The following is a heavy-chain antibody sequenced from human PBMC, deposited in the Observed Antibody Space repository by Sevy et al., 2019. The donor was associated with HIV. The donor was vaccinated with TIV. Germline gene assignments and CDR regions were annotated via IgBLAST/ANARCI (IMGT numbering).Heavy chain of an antibody. J-gene: IGHJ4*02. CDR1: GGSFSGYC. CDR2: INHSGST. D-gene: IGHD2-15*01. V-gene: IGHV4-34*01. Sequence: SETRSLTCAVYGGSFSGYCWSWIRKPPGKGLEWIGEINHSGSTNYNPSLKSRVTISVDTSKNQFSLKLSSVTAADTAVYYCARADERISYFDYWGQGTLVTVSS. CDR3: ARADERISYFDY.